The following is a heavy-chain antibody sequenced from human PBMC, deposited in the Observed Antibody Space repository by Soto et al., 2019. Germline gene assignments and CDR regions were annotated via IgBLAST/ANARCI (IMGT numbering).Heavy chain of an antibody. J-gene: IGHJ4*02. V-gene: IGHV4-61*01. Sequence: QVQLLESGPGLVKPSETLSLTCTVSGGSVNSGNYYWSWIRQPPGKGLEWIGYIFYSGSTNYNPSLQSRVTISVDTSKNQFSLKLSSVTPADTAVYYCARQIIGASYFDYWGQGSLVTVSS. CDR3: ARQIIGASYFDY. CDR1: GGSVNSGNYY. CDR2: IFYSGST.